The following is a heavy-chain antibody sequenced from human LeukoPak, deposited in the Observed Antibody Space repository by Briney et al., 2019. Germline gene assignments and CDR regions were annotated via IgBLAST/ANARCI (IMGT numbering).Heavy chain of an antibody. Sequence: GGSLRLSCAASGFTFSSYSMNWVRQAPGKGLEWVSSISSSSSYIYYADSVKGRFTISRDNAKNSLYLQMNSLRAEDTAVYYCAGARYDFWTASGYWGQGTLVTVSS. D-gene: IGHD3-3*01. CDR2: ISSSSSYI. J-gene: IGHJ4*02. CDR3: AGARYDFWTASGY. V-gene: IGHV3-21*01. CDR1: GFTFSSYS.